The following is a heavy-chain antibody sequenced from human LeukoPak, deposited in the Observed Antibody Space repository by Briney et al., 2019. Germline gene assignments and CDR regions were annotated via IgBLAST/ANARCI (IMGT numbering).Heavy chain of an antibody. CDR1: GGSISSSSYY. Sequence: PSETLSLTCTVSGGSISSSSYYWGWIRQPPGKGLEWIGRIYTSGSTNYNPSLKSRVTISVDTSKNQFSLKLSSVTAADTAVYYCARDPLGYWGQGTLVTVSS. J-gene: IGHJ4*02. V-gene: IGHV4-39*07. CDR3: ARDPLGY. D-gene: IGHD3-16*01. CDR2: IYTSGST.